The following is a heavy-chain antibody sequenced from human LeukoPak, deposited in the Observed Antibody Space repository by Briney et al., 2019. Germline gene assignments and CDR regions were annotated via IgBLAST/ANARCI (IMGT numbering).Heavy chain of an antibody. D-gene: IGHD3-22*01. J-gene: IGHJ4*02. V-gene: IGHV3-23*01. CDR3: AKDRGLVVPYY. Sequence: GGSLRLSCAASGFMFSGYVMTRVRQAPGKGLQWVSAISGSGGSTYYADSVKGRFTISRDNSKNTLYLQMNSLRAEDTAVYYCAKDRGLVVPYYWGQGTLVTVSS. CDR1: GFMFSGYV. CDR2: ISGSGGST.